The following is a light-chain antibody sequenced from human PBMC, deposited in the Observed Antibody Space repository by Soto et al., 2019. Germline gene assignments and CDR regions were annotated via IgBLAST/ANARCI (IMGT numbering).Light chain of an antibody. V-gene: IGKV3-20*01. CDR2: GAF. J-gene: IGKJ2*01. Sequence: EIVLTQSPDTLSLSPGERATFSCMATQSITNNYVAWYQQKPGQAPRLLIYGAFRRATGIQDLISGSGSGTDFTLSITVLDPEDLAVYNFHPYLSSPNTFGQGTKVEI. CDR3: HPYLSSPNT. CDR1: QSITNNY.